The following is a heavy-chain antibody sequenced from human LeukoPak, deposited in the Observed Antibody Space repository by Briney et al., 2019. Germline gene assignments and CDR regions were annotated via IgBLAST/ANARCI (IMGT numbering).Heavy chain of an antibody. V-gene: IGHV2-70*11. CDR3: ARGRQSHDY. Sequence: SGPALVKPTQTLTLTCTFSGFSVSTSGMCVSWIRQPSGKALEWLARIDWDDDKYYSTSLKTRLTISKDTSKNQVVLTMTNMDPVDTGTYYCARGRQSHDYWGQGTLVTVSS. CDR1: GFSVSTSGMC. J-gene: IGHJ4*02. CDR2: IDWDDDK.